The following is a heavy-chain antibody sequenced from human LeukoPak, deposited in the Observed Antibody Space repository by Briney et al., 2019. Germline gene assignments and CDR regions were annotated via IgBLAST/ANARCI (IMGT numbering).Heavy chain of an antibody. D-gene: IGHD3-10*01. CDR3: ARSTYYGSGRSGYYFDY. Sequence: GGSLRLSCAASGFTFSSYIMNWVRQAPGKGLEWVSSISSSSSCIYYADSVKGRFTISRDNAKNSLYLQMNSLRAEDTAVYYCARSTYYGSGRSGYYFDYWGQGTLVTVSS. CDR1: GFTFSSYI. V-gene: IGHV3-21*01. J-gene: IGHJ4*02. CDR2: ISSSSSCI.